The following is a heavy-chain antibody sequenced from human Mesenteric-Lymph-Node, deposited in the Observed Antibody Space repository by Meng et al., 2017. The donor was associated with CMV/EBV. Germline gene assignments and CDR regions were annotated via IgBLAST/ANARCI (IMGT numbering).Heavy chain of an antibody. V-gene: IGHV1-2*06. CDR1: TFTSYY. D-gene: IGHD2-2*01. J-gene: IGHJ4*02. CDR2: INPNTGDT. Sequence: TFTSYYLHWVRQAPGQGLEWIGRINPNTGDTKYVERFQGRVTMTRDTSISVAYMELRSLRSDDTAVYYCARDEGCSSTSCYGNFDYWGQGTLVTVSS. CDR3: ARDEGCSSTSCYGNFDY.